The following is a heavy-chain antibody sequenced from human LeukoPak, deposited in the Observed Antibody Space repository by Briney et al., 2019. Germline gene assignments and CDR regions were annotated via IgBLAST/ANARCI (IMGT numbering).Heavy chain of an antibody. CDR3: AKERVGAVDFDY. CDR2: ISYDGSNK. CDR1: GFTFSSYA. V-gene: IGHV3-30*04. Sequence: GGSLRLSCAASGFTFSSYAMHWVRQAPGKGLEWVAVISYDGSNKYYADSVKGRFTISRDNSKNTLYLQMNSLRAEDTAVYYCAKERVGAVDFDYWGQGTLVTVSS. J-gene: IGHJ4*02. D-gene: IGHD1-26*01.